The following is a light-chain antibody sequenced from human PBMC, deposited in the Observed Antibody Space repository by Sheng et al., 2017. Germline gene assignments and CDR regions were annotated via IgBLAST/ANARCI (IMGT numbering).Light chain of an antibody. CDR3: QHYGGT. V-gene: IGKV1-5*03. J-gene: IGKJ3*01. CDR1: QSIANS. Sequence: DLQMTQSPSTLSASIGARVTITCRASQSIANSLAWYQQKPGKAPELLIYKASDLETGVPSRFSGSGSGTEFTLTISGMQPDDFAIYYCQHYGGTFGPGTKVEMK. CDR2: KAS.